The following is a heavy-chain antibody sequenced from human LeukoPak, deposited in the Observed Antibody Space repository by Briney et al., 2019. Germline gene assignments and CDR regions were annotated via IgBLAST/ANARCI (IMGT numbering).Heavy chain of an antibody. J-gene: IGHJ4*02. CDR3: ARDNYYDSSGYYYVSYYFDY. V-gene: IGHV3-33*08. CDR2: IWYDGSNK. CDR1: GFTFRNYW. D-gene: IGHD3-22*01. Sequence: GGSLRLSCAASGFTFRNYWMSWVRQAPGKGLEWVAVIWYDGSNKYYADSVKGRFTISRDNSKNTLYLQMNSLRAEDTAVYYCARDNYYDSSGYYYVSYYFDYWGQGTLVTVSS.